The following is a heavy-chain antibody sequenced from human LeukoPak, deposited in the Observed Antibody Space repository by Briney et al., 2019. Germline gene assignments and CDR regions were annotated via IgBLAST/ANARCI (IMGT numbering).Heavy chain of an antibody. CDR1: GGSISSFY. CDR3: ARGEWHGSYYFDF. V-gene: IGHV4-59*01. J-gene: IGHJ4*02. CDR2: IYYSGST. Sequence: SETLSLTCTVSGGSISSFYWSWIRQPPGKGLDWIGYIYYSGSTNYNPSLKSRVTISVDTSKNQFSLKLSSVTAADTAVYYCARGEWHGSYYFDFWGQGTLVTVSS. D-gene: IGHD1-26*01.